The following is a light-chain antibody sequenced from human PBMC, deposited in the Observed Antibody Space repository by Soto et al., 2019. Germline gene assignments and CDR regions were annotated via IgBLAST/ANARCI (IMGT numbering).Light chain of an antibody. CDR1: SSNIGAGYD. V-gene: IGLV1-40*01. CDR2: ADN. Sequence: QSVLTQTPSVSGALGQNITMSCTGSSSNIGAGYDVHWYQQFPGAAPRLLIYADNNRPSGVPDRFSDSKSGTSASLAITGLQGEEEANYYCKSYATSRSGGIFGEGKQVTVL. J-gene: IGLJ2*01. CDR3: KSYATSRSGGI.